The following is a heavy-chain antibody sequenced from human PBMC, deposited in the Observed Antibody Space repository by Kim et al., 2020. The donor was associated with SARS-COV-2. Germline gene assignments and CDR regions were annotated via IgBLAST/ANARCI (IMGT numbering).Heavy chain of an antibody. CDR2: ISGSGGST. CDR3: AKLMRVWYFDL. J-gene: IGHJ2*01. V-gene: IGHV3-23*01. D-gene: IGHD3-22*01. CDR1: GFTFSSYA. Sequence: GVSLRLSCAASGFTFSSYAMSWVRQAPGKGLEWVSVISGSGGSTYYADSVKGRFTISRDNSKNTLYLQMNSLRGEDTAVYYCAKLMRVWYFDLWGRGTLVTVSS.